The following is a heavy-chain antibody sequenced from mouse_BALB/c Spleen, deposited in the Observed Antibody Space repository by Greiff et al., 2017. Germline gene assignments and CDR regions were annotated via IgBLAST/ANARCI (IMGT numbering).Heavy chain of an antibody. V-gene: IGHV5-17*02. J-gene: IGHJ2*01. CDR3: AKGGYYGSRGRYYFDY. CDR1: GFTFSSFG. Sequence: EVKLMESGGGLVQPGGSRKLSCAASGFTFSSFGMHWVRQAPEKGLEWVAYISSGSSTIYYADTVKGRFTISRDNPKNTLFLQMTSLRSEDTAMYYCAKGGYYGSRGRYYFDYWGQGTTLTVSS. CDR2: ISSGSSTI. D-gene: IGHD1-1*01.